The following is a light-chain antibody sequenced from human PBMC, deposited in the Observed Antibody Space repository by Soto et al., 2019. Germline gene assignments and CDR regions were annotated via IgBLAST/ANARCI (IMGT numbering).Light chain of an antibody. Sequence: QSVLTQPPSASGTPGQRVTISCSGTNSNIGSNFVYWYQHLHGTTPNLLFFSYNHRPSRVPDRFSCSKSGSSASLAISGLGSEVEDDYYCATWYDSLSGWVFGGGTKLTVL. J-gene: IGLJ3*02. V-gene: IGLV1-47*02. CDR3: ATWYDSLSGWV. CDR1: NSNIGSNF. CDR2: SYN.